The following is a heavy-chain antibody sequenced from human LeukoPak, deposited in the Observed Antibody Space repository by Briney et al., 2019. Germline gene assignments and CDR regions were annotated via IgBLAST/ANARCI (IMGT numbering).Heavy chain of an antibody. CDR3: ARDRMAGWYYYYMDV. V-gene: IGHV3-30*04. CDR1: GFTFSSYA. J-gene: IGHJ6*03. Sequence: GGSLRLSCAASGFTFSSYAMHWVRQAPGKGLEWVAVISYDGSNKYYADSVKGRFTSSRDNSKNTLYLQMNSLRAEDTAVYYCARDRMAGWYYYYMDVWGKGTTVTISS. CDR2: ISYDGSNK. D-gene: IGHD5-24*01.